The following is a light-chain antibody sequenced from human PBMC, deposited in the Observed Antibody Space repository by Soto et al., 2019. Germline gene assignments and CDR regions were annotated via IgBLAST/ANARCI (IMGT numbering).Light chain of an antibody. Sequence: QSALTQPASVSGSPGQSITISCTGTSSDVGSHNFVSWYQQRPGKAPKLMIFEVSKRPSGVSSRFSASKSGNTASLTIYGVQAEDEADYYCCSYAGTTTWVFGGGTKLTVL. V-gene: IGLV2-23*02. CDR2: EVS. J-gene: IGLJ3*02. CDR1: SSDVGSHNF. CDR3: CSYAGTTTWV.